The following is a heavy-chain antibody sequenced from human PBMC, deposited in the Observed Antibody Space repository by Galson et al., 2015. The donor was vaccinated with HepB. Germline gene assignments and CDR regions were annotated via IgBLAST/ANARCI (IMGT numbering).Heavy chain of an antibody. V-gene: IGHV3-23*01. J-gene: IGHJ4*02. CDR1: GFTFSSYA. D-gene: IGHD4-23*01. CDR3: AKRGSGNSGPFDY. CDR2: ISVSGGST. Sequence: SLRLSCAASGFTFSSYAVNWVRQAPGKGLEWVSAISVSGGSTYYADSVKGRFTISRDNSKNTLYLQMNNLRAEDTAVYYCAKRGSGNSGPFDYWGQGTLVTVSS.